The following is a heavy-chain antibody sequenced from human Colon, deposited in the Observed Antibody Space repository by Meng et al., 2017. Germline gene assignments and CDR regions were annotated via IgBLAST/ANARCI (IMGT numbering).Heavy chain of an antibody. J-gene: IGHJ4*02. D-gene: IGHD3-10*02. V-gene: IGHV6-1*01. CDR3: ARDWGDVRGGFDF. CDR2: TYYRSKYYN. Sequence: QAKPQQSGPGLVKPPQTLSLTCAISGDSVSSNSAAWNWIRQSPSRGLEWLGRTYYRSKYYNDYALSVKSRITINPDTSKNQFSLQLNSVTPEDTAIYYCARDWGDVRGGFDFWGQGNLVTVSS. CDR1: GDSVSSNSAA.